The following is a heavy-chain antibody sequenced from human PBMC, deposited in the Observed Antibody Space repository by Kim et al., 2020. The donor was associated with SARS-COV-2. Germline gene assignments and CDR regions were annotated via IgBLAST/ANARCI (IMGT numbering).Heavy chain of an antibody. CDR1: GLIVSHNY. D-gene: IGHD1-26*01. CDR2: LSAAGTR. J-gene: IGHJ3*01. V-gene: IGHV3-66*01. Sequence: GGSLRLSCAASGLIVSHNYMNWVRQAPGKGLEWLSVLSAAGTRYFADSVKDRFSISRDNSRNTLYLQMESLRVDDTAVYFCARRPDSGTFTDWAFDLWGQETLVTVSP. CDR3: ARRPDSGTFTDWAFDL.